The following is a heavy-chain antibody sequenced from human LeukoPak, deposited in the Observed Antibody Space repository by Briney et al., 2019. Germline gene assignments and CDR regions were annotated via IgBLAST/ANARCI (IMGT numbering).Heavy chain of an antibody. CDR3: ARSASSSGWSNWFDP. D-gene: IGHD6-19*01. CDR1: GDSISSGDYY. V-gene: IGHV4-38-2*02. J-gene: IGHJ5*02. CDR2: IYHSGST. Sequence: SQTLSLTCTVSGDSISSGDYYWSWIRQPPGKGLEWIGSIYHSGSTYYNPSLKSRVTISVDTSKNQFSLKLSSVTAADTAVYYCARSASSSGWSNWFDPWGQGTLVTVSS.